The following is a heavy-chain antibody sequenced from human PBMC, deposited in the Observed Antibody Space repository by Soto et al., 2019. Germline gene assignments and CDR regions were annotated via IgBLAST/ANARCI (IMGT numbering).Heavy chain of an antibody. CDR2: IIPSLGRA. D-gene: IGHD5-12*01. Sequence: QVQLVQSGAEVKKPGSSVKVSCKASGGTFSSYTITWVRQAPGQGLEWMGRIIPSLGRANYAQKFQGRVTITADKSTSTVYMELSSLRSEATAVYYCARLGVNSGYDLWGQGTLVTVSS. J-gene: IGHJ4*02. CDR3: ARLGVNSGYDL. CDR1: GGTFSSYT. V-gene: IGHV1-69*02.